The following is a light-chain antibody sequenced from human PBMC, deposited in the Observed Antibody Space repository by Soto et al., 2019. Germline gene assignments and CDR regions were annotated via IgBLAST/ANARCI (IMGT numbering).Light chain of an antibody. CDR1: QSVSSY. V-gene: IGKV3-11*01. Sequence: ESVFTQSPATLSLSPGERATLSFRASQSVSSYLAWYQQKPGQAPRLLIYDASNRATGIPARFSGSGSGTDFTLTISSLEPEDFAVYYCQQRSNWPITFGQGTRLEI. J-gene: IGKJ5*01. CDR3: QQRSNWPIT. CDR2: DAS.